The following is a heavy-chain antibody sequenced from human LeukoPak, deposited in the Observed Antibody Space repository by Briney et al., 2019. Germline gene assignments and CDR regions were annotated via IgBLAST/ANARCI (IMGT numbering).Heavy chain of an antibody. V-gene: IGHV3-30-3*01. Sequence: GWSLRLSCAASGFTFSSYAMHWVRQAPGKGLEWVAVISYDGSNKYYADSVKGRFTISRDNSKNTLYLQMNSLRAEDTAVYYCARGLIVPAAIIGEPDRFDYWGQGTLVTVSS. D-gene: IGHD2-2*02. CDR1: GFTFSSYA. CDR3: ARGLIVPAAIIGEPDRFDY. CDR2: ISYDGSNK. J-gene: IGHJ4*02.